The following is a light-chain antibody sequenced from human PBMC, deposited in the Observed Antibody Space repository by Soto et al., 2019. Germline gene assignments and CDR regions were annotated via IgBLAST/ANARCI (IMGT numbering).Light chain of an antibody. CDR2: EVS. Sequence: DIQVTQSPSSLSASVGDRVTITCRATQSIYTFLNWYQHKSGRAPSLLMYEVSTLHTGVPPRFSGGGSGTNLTLTIDGLQPEDFATYYCQQTFSSPRTFGPGTKV. CDR1: QSIYTF. V-gene: IGKV1-39*01. CDR3: QQTFSSPRT. J-gene: IGKJ1*01.